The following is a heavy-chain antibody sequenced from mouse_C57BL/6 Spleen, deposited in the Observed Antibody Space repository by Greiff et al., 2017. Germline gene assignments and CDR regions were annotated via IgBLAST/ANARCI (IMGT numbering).Heavy chain of an antibody. CDR2: IWRGGST. Sequence: VQVVESGPGLVQPSQSLSITCTVSGFSLTSYGVHWVRQSPGKGLEWLGVIWRGGSTDYNAAFISRLSISKDNAKSQVFFKMNSLRADDTAIYYCARRDYDYDGDYYAMDYWGQGTSVTVSS. CDR3: ARRDYDYDGDYYAMDY. D-gene: IGHD2-4*01. J-gene: IGHJ4*01. V-gene: IGHV2-2*01. CDR1: GFSLTSYG.